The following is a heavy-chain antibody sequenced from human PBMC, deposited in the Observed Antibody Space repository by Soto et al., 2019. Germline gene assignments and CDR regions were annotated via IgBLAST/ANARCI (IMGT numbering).Heavy chain of an antibody. CDR3: AKAPKPIDWFLVRPKYFDY. Sequence: GGSLRLSCAASGFTFSSYAMSWVRQAPGKGLEWVSAISGSGGSTYYADSVKGRFTISRDNSKNTLYLQMNSLRAEDTAVYYCAKAPKPIDWFLVRPKYFDYWGQGTLVTVSS. V-gene: IGHV3-23*01. CDR2: ISGSGGST. D-gene: IGHD3-9*01. CDR1: GFTFSSYA. J-gene: IGHJ4*02.